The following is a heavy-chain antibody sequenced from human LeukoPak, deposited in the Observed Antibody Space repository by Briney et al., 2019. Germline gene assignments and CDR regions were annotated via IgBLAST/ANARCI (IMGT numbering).Heavy chain of an antibody. Sequence: ASVKVSCKASGYTFTSYGISWVRQAPGQGLEWMGWISAYNGNTNYAQKLQGRVTMTTDTSTSTAYMELRSLRSDDTAVYYCVRGPTYYYDSSGYYFDYGGQGTLVTVSS. CDR1: GYTFTSYG. CDR2: ISAYNGNT. V-gene: IGHV1-18*01. CDR3: VRGPTYYYDSSGYYFDY. D-gene: IGHD3-22*01. J-gene: IGHJ4*02.